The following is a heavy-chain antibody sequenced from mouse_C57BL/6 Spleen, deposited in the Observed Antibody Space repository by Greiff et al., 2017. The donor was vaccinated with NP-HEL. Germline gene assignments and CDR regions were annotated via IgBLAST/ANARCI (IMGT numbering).Heavy chain of an antibody. CDR1: GFSLTSYG. V-gene: IGHV2-2*01. Sequence: QVQLQQSGPGLVQPSQRLSITCTVSGFSLTSYGVHWVRQSPGKGLEWLGVIWSGGSTDYNAAFISRLSISKDNSKSQVFFKMNSLQADDTAIYYCARCDYDEAWFAYWGQGTLVTVSA. J-gene: IGHJ3*01. D-gene: IGHD2-4*01. CDR3: ARCDYDEAWFAY. CDR2: IWSGGST.